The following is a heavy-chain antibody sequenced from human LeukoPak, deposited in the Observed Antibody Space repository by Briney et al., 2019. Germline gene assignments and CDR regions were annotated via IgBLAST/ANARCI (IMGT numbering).Heavy chain of an antibody. Sequence: SETLSLTCTVSGGSISSYYWSWIRQPPGKGLEWVGYIYYSGSTNYNPSLKSRVTISVDTSKNQFSLKLSSVTAADTAVYYCARGGVRADYWGQGTLVTVSS. CDR1: GGSISSYY. D-gene: IGHD3-10*01. CDR3: ARGGVRADY. V-gene: IGHV4-59*01. J-gene: IGHJ4*02. CDR2: IYYSGST.